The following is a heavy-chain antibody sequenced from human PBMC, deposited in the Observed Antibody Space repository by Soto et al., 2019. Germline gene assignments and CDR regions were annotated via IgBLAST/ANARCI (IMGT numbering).Heavy chain of an antibody. D-gene: IGHD2-15*01. CDR1: GYTFTSYD. CDR3: AREGRGYCSGGSCYYYFDY. CDR2: MNPNSGNT. V-gene: IGHV1-8*01. J-gene: IGHJ4*02. Sequence: QVQLVQSGAEVKKPGASVKVSCKASGYTFTSYDINWVRQATGQGLEWMGWMNPNSGNTGYAQKFQGRVTMTRNTSISTAYMELSSLRSEDTAVYYCAREGRGYCSGGSCYYYFDYWGQGTLVTVSS.